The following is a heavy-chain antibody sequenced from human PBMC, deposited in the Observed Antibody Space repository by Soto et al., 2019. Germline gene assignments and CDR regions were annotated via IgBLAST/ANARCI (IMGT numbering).Heavy chain of an antibody. CDR1: GYTFTGYF. V-gene: IGHV1-2*02. J-gene: IGHJ4*02. D-gene: IGHD3-22*01. CDR2: INPNSGDT. CDR3: ARVRTYYDSSGSLDY. Sequence: ASVKVSCKASGYTFTGYFMHWVRQAPGQGLEWMGWINPNSGDTKYAQKFQGRVTMTRDMSISTAYMELRRLTSDDTAVYYCARVRTYYDSSGSLDYWGQGTLVTVSS.